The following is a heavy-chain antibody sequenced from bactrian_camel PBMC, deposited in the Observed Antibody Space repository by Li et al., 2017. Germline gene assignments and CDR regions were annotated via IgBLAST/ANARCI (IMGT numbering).Heavy chain of an antibody. V-gene: IGHV3S1*01. CDR1: GFTFSGYW. J-gene: IGHJ4*01. Sequence: QLVESGGDLVQPGGSLTLSCTASGFTFSGYWMYWVRQAPGKGPEWVATINNSGRTTYIADMLKGRFIISRDDATNTLILQLDSLRTEDTARYYCTPGVYWGQGTQVTVS. CDR2: INNSGRTT. CDR3: TPGVY. D-gene: IGHD5*01.